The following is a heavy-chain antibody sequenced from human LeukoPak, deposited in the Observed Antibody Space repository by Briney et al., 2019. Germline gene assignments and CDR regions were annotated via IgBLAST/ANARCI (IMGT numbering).Heavy chain of an antibody. J-gene: IGHJ3*02. V-gene: IGHV1-2*02. CDR1: GYTFTSYG. Sequence: ASVKVSCKASGYTFTSYGISWVRQAPGQGLERMGWINPNSGGTNYAQKFQGRVTMTRDTSISTAYMELSRLRSDDTAVYYCARGALRSYDSSGYYGDAFDIWGQGTMVTVSS. CDR3: ARGALRSYDSSGYYGDAFDI. CDR2: INPNSGGT. D-gene: IGHD3-22*01.